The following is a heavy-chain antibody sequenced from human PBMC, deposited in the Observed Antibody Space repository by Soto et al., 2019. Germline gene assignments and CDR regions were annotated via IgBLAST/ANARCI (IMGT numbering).Heavy chain of an antibody. J-gene: IGHJ4*02. CDR2: ISSSSSYI. D-gene: IGHD2-15*01. Sequence: EVQLVESGGGLVKPGGSLRLSCAASGFTFSSYSMNWVRQAPGKGLEWVSSISSSSSYIYYTDSVKGRFTISRDNAKNSLYRQMNSLRAEDTAVYYCARESRLLRGGVDYCGQGTLVTVSS. CDR1: GFTFSSYS. V-gene: IGHV3-21*01. CDR3: ARESRLLRGGVDY.